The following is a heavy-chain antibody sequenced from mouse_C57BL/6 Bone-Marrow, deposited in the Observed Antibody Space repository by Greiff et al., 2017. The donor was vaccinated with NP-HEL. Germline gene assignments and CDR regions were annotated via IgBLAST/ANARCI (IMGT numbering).Heavy chain of an antibody. J-gene: IGHJ4*01. D-gene: IGHD2-13*01. V-gene: IGHV1-64*01. CDR2: IHPNSGST. Sequence: QVQLQQPGAELVKPGASVKLSCKASGYTFTSYWMHWVKQRPGQGLEWIGMIHPNSGSTNYNEKFKSKATLTVDKSSSTAYTQLSSLTSEDSAVYYCARDYWDAMDYWGQGTSVTVSS. CDR1: GYTFTSYW. CDR3: ARDYWDAMDY.